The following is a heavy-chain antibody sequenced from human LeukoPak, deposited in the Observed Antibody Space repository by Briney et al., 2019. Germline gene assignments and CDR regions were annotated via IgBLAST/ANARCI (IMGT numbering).Heavy chain of an antibody. Sequence: SETLSLTCTVSGGSISSYYWSWIQQPPGKGLEWIGYIYYSGSTNYNPSLKSRVTISVDTSKNQFSLKLSSVTAADTAVYYCARDRSGYLGAFDIWGQGTMVTVPS. V-gene: IGHV4-59*01. CDR1: GGSISSYY. J-gene: IGHJ3*02. CDR3: ARDRSGYLGAFDI. D-gene: IGHD5-12*01. CDR2: IYYSGST.